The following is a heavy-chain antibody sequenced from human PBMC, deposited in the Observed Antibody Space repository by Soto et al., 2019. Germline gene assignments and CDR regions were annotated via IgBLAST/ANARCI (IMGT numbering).Heavy chain of an antibody. V-gene: IGHV5-51*01. CDR1: GYSFTSYW. J-gene: IGHJ6*02. CDR2: IYPGDSDT. D-gene: IGHD6-19*01. CDR3: ASGIAVAGTGYYYGMDV. Sequence: GESLKIPCKGSGYSFTSYWIGWVRQMPGKGLEWMGIIYPGDSDTRYSPSFQGQVTISADKSISTAYLQWSSLKASDTAMYYCASGIAVAGTGYYYGMDVWGQGTTVTVSS.